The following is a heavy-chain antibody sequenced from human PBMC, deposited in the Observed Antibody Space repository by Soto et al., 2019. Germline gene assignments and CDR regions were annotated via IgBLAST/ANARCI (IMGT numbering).Heavy chain of an antibody. CDR1: GFDASVYF. Sequence: GGSLRLSCAASGFDASVYFMTWVRQAPGRGLEWVSTINNAGSTFYADSVKGRFTISGDNSKNTLYLQMNSLRAEDTAVYYCARDTSPVDYVAGIYYDALDVWGPGTMVTVSS. CDR2: INNAGST. CDR3: ARDTSPVDYVAGIYYDALDV. J-gene: IGHJ3*01. V-gene: IGHV3-66*01. D-gene: IGHD3-10*01.